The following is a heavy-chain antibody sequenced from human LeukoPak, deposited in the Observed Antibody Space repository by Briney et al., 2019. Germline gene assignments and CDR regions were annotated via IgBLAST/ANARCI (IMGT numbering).Heavy chain of an antibody. V-gene: IGHV3-23*01. Sequence: GGSLRLSCAASGFTFSSYAMSWVRQAPGKGLEWVSAISGSGGSTYYADSVKGRFTISRDNSKNTLYLQMNSLRAEDTAVCYCAKGSGKYYDSSGRPYYYGMDVWGQGTTVTVSS. D-gene: IGHD3-22*01. CDR1: GFTFSSYA. CDR3: AKGSGKYYDSSGRPYYYGMDV. CDR2: ISGSGGST. J-gene: IGHJ6*02.